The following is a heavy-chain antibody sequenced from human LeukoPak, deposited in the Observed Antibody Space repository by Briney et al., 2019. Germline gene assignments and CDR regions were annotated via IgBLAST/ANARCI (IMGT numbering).Heavy chain of an antibody. CDR2: INHSGST. CDR1: GGSFSGYY. J-gene: IGHJ3*02. Sequence: SETLSLTCAVYGGSFSGYYWSWIRQPPGKGLEWIGEINHSGSTNYNPSLKSRVTISVDTSKNQFSLKLSSVTAADSAVYYCASPGYCSSTSCYPFDAFDIWGQGTMVTVSS. D-gene: IGHD2-2*01. V-gene: IGHV4-34*01. CDR3: ASPGYCSSTSCYPFDAFDI.